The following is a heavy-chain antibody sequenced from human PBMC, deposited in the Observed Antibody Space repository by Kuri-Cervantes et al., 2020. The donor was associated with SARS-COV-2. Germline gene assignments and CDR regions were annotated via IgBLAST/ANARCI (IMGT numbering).Heavy chain of an antibody. CDR1: GGSISSYY. J-gene: IGHJ5*02. V-gene: IGHV4-59*01. CDR3: ARDPNANHNNWFDP. CDR2: IYYSGST. D-gene: IGHD4/OR15-4a*01. Sequence: SETLSLTCTVSGGSISSYYWSWIRQPAGKGLEWIGYIYYSGSTNYSPSLKSRVTISVDTSKNQFSLKLSSVTAADTAVYYCARDPNANHNNWFDPWGQGTLVTVSS.